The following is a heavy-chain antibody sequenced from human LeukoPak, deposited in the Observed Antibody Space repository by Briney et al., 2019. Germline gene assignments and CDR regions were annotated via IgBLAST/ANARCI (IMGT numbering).Heavy chain of an antibody. V-gene: IGHV1-18*04. CDR3: ARAGITMVRGVILYYFDY. CDR1: GYTFTSYG. D-gene: IGHD3-10*01. J-gene: IGHJ4*02. Sequence: ASVKVSCKASGYTFTSYGISWVRQAPGQGLEWMGWISAYNGNTNYAQKLQGRVTMTRDTSISTAYVELSRLRSDDTAVYYCARAGITMVRGVILYYFDYWGQGTLVTVSS. CDR2: ISAYNGNT.